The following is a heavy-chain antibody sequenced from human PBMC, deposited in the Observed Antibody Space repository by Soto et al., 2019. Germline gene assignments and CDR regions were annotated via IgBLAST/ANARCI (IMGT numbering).Heavy chain of an antibody. CDR2: INSDGSST. V-gene: IGHV3-74*01. CDR1: GFTFSSYA. J-gene: IGHJ4*02. D-gene: IGHD1-26*01. Sequence: GSLRLSCAPSGFTFSSYAVSWVRQAPGKGLEWVSRINSDGSSTSYADSVKGRFTISRDNAKNTLYLQMNSLRAEDTAVYYCARVGPLSSHRSPNDYWGQGTLVTVSS. CDR3: ARVGPLSSHRSPNDY.